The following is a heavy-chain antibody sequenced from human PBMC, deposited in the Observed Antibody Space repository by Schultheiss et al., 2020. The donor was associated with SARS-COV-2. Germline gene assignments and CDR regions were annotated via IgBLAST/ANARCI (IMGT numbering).Heavy chain of an antibody. J-gene: IGHJ3*02. CDR3: AKGGGDYYDSSGPNGAGGVDAFDI. D-gene: IGHD3-22*01. CDR1: GFTFSSYA. CDR2: ISGSGGST. V-gene: IGHV3-23*01. Sequence: GESLKISCAASGFTFSSYAMSWVRQAPGMGQEWVSAISGSGGSTYYADSVKGRFTISRDNSKNTMYLQMNSLRAEDTAVYYCAKGGGDYYDSSGPNGAGGVDAFDIWGQGTMVTVSS.